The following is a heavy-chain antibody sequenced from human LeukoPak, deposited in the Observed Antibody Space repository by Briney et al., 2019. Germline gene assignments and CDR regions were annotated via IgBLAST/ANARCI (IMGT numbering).Heavy chain of an antibody. J-gene: IGHJ3*02. Sequence: SVKVSCKASGGTFNSYAISWVRQAPGQGLEWMGRIIPIFGTANYAQKFQGRVTITTDESTSTAYMELSSLRSEDTAVYYCARDQGEWLVANAFDIWGQGTMVTVSS. CDR2: IIPIFGTA. CDR1: GGTFNSYA. V-gene: IGHV1-69*05. CDR3: ARDQGEWLVANAFDI. D-gene: IGHD6-19*01.